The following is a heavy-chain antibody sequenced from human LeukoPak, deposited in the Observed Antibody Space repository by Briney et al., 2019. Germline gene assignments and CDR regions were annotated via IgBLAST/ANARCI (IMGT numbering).Heavy chain of an antibody. CDR1: GGSISTSRYY. CDR3: ARTVGEPGAEYFQH. D-gene: IGHD3-10*01. J-gene: IGHJ1*01. V-gene: IGHV4-39*01. CDR2: IFYSGST. Sequence: SETLSLTCTVSGGSISTSRYYWGWIRQPPGKGLEWIGSIFYSGSTYYTPSLKSRVTISVDTSKKQFSLKLSSVTAADTAVYYCARTVGEPGAEYFQHWGQGTVVTVSS.